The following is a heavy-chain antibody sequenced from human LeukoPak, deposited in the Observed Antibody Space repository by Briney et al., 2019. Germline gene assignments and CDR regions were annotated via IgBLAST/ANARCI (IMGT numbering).Heavy chain of an antibody. CDR1: GGSISSATYY. V-gene: IGHV4-61*02. D-gene: IGHD4-17*01. J-gene: IGHJ4*02. CDR3: ARLGTTVTPDY. CDR2: IYTSGST. Sequence: SEALSLTCTVSGGSISSATYYWNWIRQPAGKGLEWIGRIYTSGSTNYNPSLKSRVTISVDTSKNQFSLRLSSVTAADAAVYYCARLGTTVTPDYWGRGTLVTVSS.